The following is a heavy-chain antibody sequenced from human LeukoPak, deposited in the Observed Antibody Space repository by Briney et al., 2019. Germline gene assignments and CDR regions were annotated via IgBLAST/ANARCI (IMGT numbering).Heavy chain of an antibody. CDR3: ATDLRERPLDY. CDR2: IMPNNGGT. J-gene: IGHJ4*02. V-gene: IGHV1-2*02. D-gene: IGHD5-24*01. CDR1: GYTFADNY. Sequence: ASVKVSCKASGYTFADNYIHWVRQAPGQGLEWMGWIMPNNGGTSYAQNFQGRVTMTRDTSVSTAYMELSRLRSDDTAMYYCATDLRERPLDYWGQGTLVTVSS.